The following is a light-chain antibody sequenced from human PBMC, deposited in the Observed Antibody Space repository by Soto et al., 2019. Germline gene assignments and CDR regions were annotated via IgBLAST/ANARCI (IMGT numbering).Light chain of an antibody. J-gene: IGLJ1*01. CDR2: DVS. CDR3: SSYTSRSLSV. Sequence: QSVLTQPASVSGSPGQSITISCTGTSSDVGGYNYVSWYQQHPGKAPKLMIYDVSNRPSGVSNRFSGSKSGNTASLTISGLQFEDDAYYYCSSYTSRSLSVFGTGTRDTGL. CDR1: SSDVGGYNY. V-gene: IGLV2-14*01.